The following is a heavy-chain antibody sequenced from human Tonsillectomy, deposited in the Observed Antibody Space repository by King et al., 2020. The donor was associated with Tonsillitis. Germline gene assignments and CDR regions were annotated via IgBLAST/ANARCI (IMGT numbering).Heavy chain of an antibody. V-gene: IGHV1-46*01. CDR2: INPSGGST. CDR1: GYTFTSYY. J-gene: IGHJ2*01. CDR3: ARDLNTKWYFDL. Sequence: QLVQSGAEVKKPGASVKVSCKASGYTFTSYYMHWVRQAPGQGLEWMGIINPSGGSTSYAPKFQGRVTMTRDTSTSTVYMELSSLRSEETAVYYCARDLNTKWYFDLWGRGTLVTVSS. D-gene: IGHD1-1*01.